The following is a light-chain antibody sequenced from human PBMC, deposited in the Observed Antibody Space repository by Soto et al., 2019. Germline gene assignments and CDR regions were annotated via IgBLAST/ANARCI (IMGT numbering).Light chain of an antibody. Sequence: EIVMTQSPATRSGSPGEGATLSCRASQSVSSKLAWYQQKPGQAPRLLIYGASTRATGIPARFSGSGSGTEFTLIRSSLQSEDSAVYYCQQYNSWLWTFGQGTKVEIK. CDR2: GAS. CDR3: QQYNSWLWT. V-gene: IGKV3-15*01. CDR1: QSVSSK. J-gene: IGKJ1*01.